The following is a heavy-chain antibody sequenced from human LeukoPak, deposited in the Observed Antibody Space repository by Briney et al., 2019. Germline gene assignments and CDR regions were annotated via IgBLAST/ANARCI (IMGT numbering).Heavy chain of an antibody. V-gene: IGHV4-59*01. D-gene: IGHD4-17*01. Sequence: PSETLSLTCSVSGGSISNYYWSWFRQPPGKGLDWIGYIYYSGRTTYNPSLKSRVTISIDTSRNQFSLKLSSVTAADTAMYYCARVFTTVTVYRAFDIWGQGTMVTVSS. CDR3: ARVFTTVTVYRAFDI. J-gene: IGHJ3*02. CDR1: GGSISNYY. CDR2: IYYSGRT.